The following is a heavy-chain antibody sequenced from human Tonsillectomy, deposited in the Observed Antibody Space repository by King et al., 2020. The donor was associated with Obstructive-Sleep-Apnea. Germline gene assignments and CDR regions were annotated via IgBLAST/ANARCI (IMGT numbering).Heavy chain of an antibody. CDR3: ARGPPEVVPAAMPYYFDY. D-gene: IGHD2-2*01. CDR1: GGSFSGYY. Sequence: VQLQQWGAGLLKPSETLSLTCAVYGGSFSGYYWSWIRQPPGKGLEWIGEINHSGSTNYNPSLKSRVTISVDTSKNQFSLKLSSVTAADTAVYYCARGPPEVVPAAMPYYFDYWGQGTLVTVSS. V-gene: IGHV4-34*01. CDR2: INHSGST. J-gene: IGHJ4*02.